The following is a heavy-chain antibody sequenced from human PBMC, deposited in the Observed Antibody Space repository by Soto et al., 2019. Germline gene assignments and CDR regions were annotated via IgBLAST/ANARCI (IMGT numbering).Heavy chain of an antibody. Sequence: EVQVVESGGKLVQSGGSLRLSCATSGFTFSRYSMDWVRQAPGKGLEWVSYISDGGHVSHADSVKGRFTISRDNAKNSLYLQMDSLRDEDTALYYCEREGYYSGFDYWGQGTLVTVSS. CDR3: EREGYYSGFDY. V-gene: IGHV3-48*02. CDR2: ISDGGHV. J-gene: IGHJ4*02. CDR1: GFTFSRYS. D-gene: IGHD1-26*01.